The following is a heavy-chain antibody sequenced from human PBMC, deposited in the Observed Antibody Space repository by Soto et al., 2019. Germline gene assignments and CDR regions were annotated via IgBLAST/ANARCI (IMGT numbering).Heavy chain of an antibody. J-gene: IGHJ5*02. V-gene: IGHV4-34*01. D-gene: IGHD3-9*01. CDR2: INHSGST. CDR1: GGSFSGYY. Sequence: SETLSLTCAVYGGSFSGYYWSWIRQPPGKGLEWIGEINHSGSTNYNPSLKSRVTISVDTSKNQFSLKLSSVTAADTAVYYCARGPDHYDILTGYYSRPNWFDPWGQGTLVT. CDR3: ARGPDHYDILTGYYSRPNWFDP.